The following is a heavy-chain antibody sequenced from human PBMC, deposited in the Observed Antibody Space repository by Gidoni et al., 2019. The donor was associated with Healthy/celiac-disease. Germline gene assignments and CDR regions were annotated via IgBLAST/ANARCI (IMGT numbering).Heavy chain of an antibody. CDR3: ARGTPRSGSSLYYYYGMDV. CDR1: GWSFSGSY. V-gene: IGHV4-34*01. D-gene: IGHD1-1*01. J-gene: IGHJ6*02. CDR2: INHSGST. Sequence: QVQLQQWGAGLLKPSETLSLTCAVYGWSFSGSYWSWIRQPPGKGLEWIGEINHSGSTNYNPSLKSRVTISVDTSKIQFSLKLSSVTAADTAVYYCARGTPRSGSSLYYYYGMDVWGQGTTVTVSS.